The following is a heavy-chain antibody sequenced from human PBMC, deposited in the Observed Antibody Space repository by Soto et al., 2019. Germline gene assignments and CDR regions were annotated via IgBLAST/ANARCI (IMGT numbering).Heavy chain of an antibody. D-gene: IGHD3-10*01. Sequence: PSETLSLTCTVSGGSISSPNFYWSWIRQHPGKGLEWIGHIYYNGTTYYNPTLKSRVSISVDTSKNQFSLKLSSVTAADTAVYYCARDPRLLIWFGKLPDWCRGTLVT. CDR2: IYYNGTT. V-gene: IGHV4-31*03. CDR3: ARDPRLLIWFGKLPD. J-gene: IGHJ4*02. CDR1: GGSISSPNFY.